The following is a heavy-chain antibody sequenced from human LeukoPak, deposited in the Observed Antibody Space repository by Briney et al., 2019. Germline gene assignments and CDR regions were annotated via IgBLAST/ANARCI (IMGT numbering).Heavy chain of an antibody. J-gene: IGHJ6*02. CDR1: GFALSSHW. D-gene: IGHD3-9*01. CDR2: ISYDGSNK. V-gene: IGHV3-30*18. CDR3: AKDFDPVRVYYYYGMDV. Sequence: GGSLRLSCAASGFALSSHWMTWVRQAPGKGLEWVAVISYDGSNKYYADSVKGRFTISRDNSKNTLYLQMNSLRAEDTAVYYCAKDFDPVRVYYYYGMDVWGQGTTVTVSS.